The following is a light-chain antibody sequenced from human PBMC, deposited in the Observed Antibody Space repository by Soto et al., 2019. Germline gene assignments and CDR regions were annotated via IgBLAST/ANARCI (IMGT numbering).Light chain of an antibody. J-gene: IGKJ1*01. Sequence: EIVMTQSPATLSVSPGERATLSCGASQSVSTSLAWYQQTPGQAPRLLIYGASTRATGVPARFSGSGSGTEFTLTISSLQSEDFAIYYCRQYKFWPRTFGQGTKVEIK. CDR3: RQYKFWPRT. V-gene: IGKV3-15*01. CDR1: QSVSTS. CDR2: GAS.